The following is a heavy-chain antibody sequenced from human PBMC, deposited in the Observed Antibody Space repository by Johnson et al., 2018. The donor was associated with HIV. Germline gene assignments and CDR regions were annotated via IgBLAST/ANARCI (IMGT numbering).Heavy chain of an antibody. CDR1: GFTFSTYV. D-gene: IGHD1-26*01. J-gene: IGHJ3*02. V-gene: IGHV3-30*04. Sequence: QVQLVESGGGVVQPGRSLRFSCAASGFTFSTYVMHWVRQAPGKGLAWVAVISYDGSNKHYADSVKGRFTISRDNSKNTLYLQMNSLRAEDTAVYFCARAGYYVGAFDIWGQGTMVTVSS. CDR2: ISYDGSNK. CDR3: ARAGYYVGAFDI.